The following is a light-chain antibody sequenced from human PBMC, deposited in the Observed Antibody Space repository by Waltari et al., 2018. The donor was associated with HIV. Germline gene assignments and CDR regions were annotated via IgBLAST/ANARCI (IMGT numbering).Light chain of an antibody. CDR1: SDYSHYQ. Sequence: QPVLTQPPSASASLGASVTLTCSLRSDYSHYQVDWYQQRPGKGPRFIMRVGTGGIVGSKGDGVPDRFSVLGSGLNRYLTIKNIQEEDESDYHCGADYGSVNNFVSVVFGGGTRLTVL. J-gene: IGLJ2*01. CDR2: VGTGGIVG. CDR3: GADYGSVNNFVSVV. V-gene: IGLV9-49*03.